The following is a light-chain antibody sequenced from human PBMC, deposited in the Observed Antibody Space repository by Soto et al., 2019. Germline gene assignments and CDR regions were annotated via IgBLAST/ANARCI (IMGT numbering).Light chain of an antibody. CDR2: EVS. CDR3: SSYISSSTLDVV. V-gene: IGLV2-14*01. J-gene: IGLJ2*01. Sequence: QSALTQPASVSGSPGQSVTISCTGTSSDVGGYNYVSWYQQHPGKAPKLIIYEVSNRPSEVSNRFSGSKSGNTASLTISGLQAEDEADFYCSSYISSSTLDVVFGGGTKLTVL. CDR1: SSDVGGYNY.